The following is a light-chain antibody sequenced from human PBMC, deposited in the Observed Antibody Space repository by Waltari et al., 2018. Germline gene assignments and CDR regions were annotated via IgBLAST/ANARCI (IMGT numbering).Light chain of an antibody. CDR3: QQYGSSAWT. Sequence: DIVLTQSPGTLTLFPGESATLSCRSSQPVRNSYVAWYRQKRGQAPELVIYGASNRATGIPHRISGSESGTDFTLTITGLEPEDFAVYYCQQYGSSAWTFGPGTKVELK. CDR2: GAS. CDR1: QPVRNSY. V-gene: IGKV3-20*01. J-gene: IGKJ1*01.